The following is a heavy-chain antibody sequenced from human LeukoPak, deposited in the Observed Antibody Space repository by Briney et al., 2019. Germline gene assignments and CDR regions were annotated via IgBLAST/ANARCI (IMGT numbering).Heavy chain of an antibody. CDR3: ARAKGGSGVDY. Sequence: PSETLSLTCTVSGYSISSGYYWSWIRQPAGKGLEWIGRIYTSGSTNYNPSLKSRVTMSVDTSKNQFSLKLSSVTAADTAVYYCARAKGGSGVDYWGQGTLVTVSS. CDR1: GYSISSGYY. J-gene: IGHJ4*02. D-gene: IGHD3-10*01. CDR2: IYTSGST. V-gene: IGHV4-4*07.